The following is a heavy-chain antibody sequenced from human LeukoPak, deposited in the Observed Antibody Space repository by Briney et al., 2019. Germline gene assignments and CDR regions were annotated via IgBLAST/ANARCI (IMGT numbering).Heavy chain of an antibody. CDR2: FSDNGGYT. CDR3: AKFRNPGADCIDTSCYGGFDS. J-gene: IGHJ4*02. Sequence: PGGSLRLSCRASGFTFSDYAMRWVRQAPGKGLEWVSGFSDNGGYTYYADSVKGRFTISRDNSKNTLFMQMNSLRAEDTAIYYCAKFRNPGADCIDTSCYGGFDSWGQGTLVTVSS. V-gene: IGHV3-23*01. D-gene: IGHD2-2*01. CDR1: GFTFSDYA.